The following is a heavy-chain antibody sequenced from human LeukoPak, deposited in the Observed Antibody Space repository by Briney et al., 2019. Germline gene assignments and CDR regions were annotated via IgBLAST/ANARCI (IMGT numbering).Heavy chain of an antibody. CDR2: INPNSGGT. CDR3: AVPYSSSFYFDL. J-gene: IGHJ2*01. D-gene: IGHD6-13*01. V-gene: IGHV1-2*04. Sequence: ASVKVSCKASGYTFTGYYMHWVRQAPGQGLEWMGWINPNSGGTNYAQKFQGWVTMTRDTSISTAYMELSRLRSDDTAVYYCAVPYSSSFYFDLWGRGTLVTVSS. CDR1: GYTFTGYY.